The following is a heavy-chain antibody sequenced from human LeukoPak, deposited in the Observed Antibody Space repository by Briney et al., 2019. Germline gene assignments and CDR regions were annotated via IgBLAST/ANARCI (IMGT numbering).Heavy chain of an antibody. J-gene: IGHJ6*02. CDR2: INSDGDKT. V-gene: IGHV3-43*02. CDR3: ATWAFYHDLDV. D-gene: IGHD1-26*01. Sequence: GGSLRLSCAASGFAFHALAMHWVRRAPGKGLEWVSLINSDGDKTYYADSVRGRFTISRDNSKTSLYLQMNSLRTEDTALYYCATWAFYHDLDVWGQGTTVTVSS. CDR1: GFAFHALA.